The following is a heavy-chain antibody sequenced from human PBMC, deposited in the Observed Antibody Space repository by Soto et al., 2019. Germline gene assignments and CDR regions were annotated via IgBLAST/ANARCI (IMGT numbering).Heavy chain of an antibody. CDR1: GFTFSNYA. CDR2: FSSGGGGT. Sequence: GALRLSCTASGFTFSNYAMSWVRQAPGKGLEWVSTFSSGGGGTYYADSVKGRFTISRDNSKNTLSLQMNSLRAEDTAVYYCTKANRYCSGANCFTFDFWGLGTLVTVSS. V-gene: IGHV3-23*01. J-gene: IGHJ4*02. D-gene: IGHD2-15*01. CDR3: TKANRYCSGANCFTFDF.